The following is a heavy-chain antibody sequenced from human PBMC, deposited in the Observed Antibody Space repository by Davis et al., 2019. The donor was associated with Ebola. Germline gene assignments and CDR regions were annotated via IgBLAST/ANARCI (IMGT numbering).Heavy chain of an antibody. CDR2: IYHSGST. D-gene: IGHD3-10*01. CDR1: GGSISSYY. J-gene: IGHJ4*02. CDR3: ARDGTMVRGVHFDY. Sequence: SETLSLTCTVSGGSISSYYWSWIRQPPGKGLEWIGEIYHSGSTNYNPSLKSRVTISVDKSKNQFSLKLSSVTAADTAVYYCARDGTMVRGVHFDYWGQGTLVTVSS. V-gene: IGHV4-59*12.